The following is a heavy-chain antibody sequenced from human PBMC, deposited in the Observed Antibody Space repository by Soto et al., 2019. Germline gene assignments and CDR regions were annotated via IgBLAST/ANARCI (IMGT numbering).Heavy chain of an antibody. CDR2: IYPDDSDT. D-gene: IGHD2-2*01. CDR3: ARGVSDIVVLPAAIGAPYGMDV. V-gene: IGHV5-51*01. CDR1: GYSFTSYW. J-gene: IGHJ6*02. Sequence: GESLKISCNGSGYSFTSYWIGWVRQMPGKGLEWMGIIYPDDSDTRYSPSFQGQVTISADKSISTAYLQWSSLKASDTAMYYCARGVSDIVVLPAAIGAPYGMDVWGQGTSATVYS.